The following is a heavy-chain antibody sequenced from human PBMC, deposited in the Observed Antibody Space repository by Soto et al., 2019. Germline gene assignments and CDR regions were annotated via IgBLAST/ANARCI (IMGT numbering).Heavy chain of an antibody. V-gene: IGHV4-34*01. J-gene: IGHJ4*02. Sequence: QVQLQQWGAGLLKPSETLSLTCAVYGGSFSGYYWSWIRQPPGKGLEWIGEINHSGSTNYNPSLKSRVTISVDTSKNQFSLKLSSVTAADTAVYYCARGPYRRGSGLNYWGQGTLVTVSS. D-gene: IGHD3-22*01. CDR1: GGSFSGYY. CDR3: ARGPYRRGSGLNY. CDR2: INHSGST.